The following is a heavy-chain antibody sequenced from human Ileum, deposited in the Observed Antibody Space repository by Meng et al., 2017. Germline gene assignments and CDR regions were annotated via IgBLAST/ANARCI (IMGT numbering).Heavy chain of an antibody. D-gene: IGHD1-26*01. CDR1: VGSISTSDW. Sequence: QLQESGPGLLNPSGTLSLTCAVSVGSISTSDWWSWVRQPPGKGLEWIGEIHHSGSTNYNPSLKSRVTISVDKSKNQFSLKLNSVTAADTAVYYCAREWSGSYRHFDYWGQGTLVTVSS. J-gene: IGHJ4*02. V-gene: IGHV4-4*02. CDR2: IHHSGST. CDR3: AREWSGSYRHFDY.